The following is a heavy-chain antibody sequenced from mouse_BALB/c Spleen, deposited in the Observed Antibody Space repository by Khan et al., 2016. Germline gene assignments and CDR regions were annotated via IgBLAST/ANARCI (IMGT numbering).Heavy chain of an antibody. V-gene: IGHV1-9*01. Sequence: QVQLQQSGAELMKPGASVKISCKASGYTFSRYWIEWIKERPGHGLELIGEILPGTDSTNYNDKFKGKAAFTAESSSSTAYIQLNSLTSEDSAVYYGSRGASWGQGTLVTVSA. CDR1: GYTFSRYW. J-gene: IGHJ3*01. CDR2: ILPGTDST. CDR3: SRGAS.